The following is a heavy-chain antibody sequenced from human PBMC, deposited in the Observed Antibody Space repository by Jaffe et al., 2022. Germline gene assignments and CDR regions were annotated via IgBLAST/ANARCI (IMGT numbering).Heavy chain of an antibody. CDR1: GFSLTSSEMG. V-gene: IGHV2-5*02. D-gene: IGHD3-22*01. J-gene: IGHJ4*02. CDR2: IFRDDDK. CDR3: AHVAYNYYPRWYIEY. Sequence: QITLKESGPTLVKPTQTLTLTCTFSGFSLTSSEMGLGWVRQPPGKALEWLAVIFRDDDKRYSPSLKSRLTITKDTSKSQVVLTMTSMGPVDTATYYCAHVAYNYYPRWYIEYWGQGTLVTVSS.